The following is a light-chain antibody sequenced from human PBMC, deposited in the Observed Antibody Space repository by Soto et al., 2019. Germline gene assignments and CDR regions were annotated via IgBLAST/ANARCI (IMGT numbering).Light chain of an antibody. Sequence: DIQTTQSPSSLSASVGDRVTITCQASQDISNYLNWYQQKPGKAPKLLIYDASNLETGVPSRFSGSGSGTDFTFTISILQPEDIATYYCQQYDNLLLTFGGGTKVEIK. CDR3: QQYDNLLLT. V-gene: IGKV1-33*01. CDR1: QDISNY. CDR2: DAS. J-gene: IGKJ4*01.